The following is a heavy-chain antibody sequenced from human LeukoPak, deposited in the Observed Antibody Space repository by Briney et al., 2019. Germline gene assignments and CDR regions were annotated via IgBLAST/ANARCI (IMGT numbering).Heavy chain of an antibody. D-gene: IGHD3-10*01. Sequence: ASVKVSCKVSGYTLTELSMHWVRHAPGKGLEWMGGFVPEDGETIYAQKFQGRVTMIEDTSTDTAYMELSSLRSEDTAVYYCATAKLLWFGESSAPIDYWGQGTLVTVSS. CDR1: GYTLTELS. CDR3: ATAKLLWFGESSAPIDY. V-gene: IGHV1-24*01. J-gene: IGHJ4*02. CDR2: FVPEDGET.